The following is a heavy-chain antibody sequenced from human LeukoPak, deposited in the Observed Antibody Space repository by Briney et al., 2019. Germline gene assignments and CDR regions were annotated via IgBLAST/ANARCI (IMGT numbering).Heavy chain of an antibody. D-gene: IGHD6-13*01. CDR2: SIPIFGTA. V-gene: IGHV1-69*13. CDR1: GGTFRNYA. CDR3: ARDHVAAAASNTPNPPYYFDY. J-gene: IGHJ4*02. Sequence: ASVKVSCKASGGTFRNYAIGWVRQAPGQRLEWMGGSIPIFGTADYAQKFQGRVTITADESTSTAYMELSSLRSEDTAVYYCARDHVAAAASNTPNPPYYFDYWGQGTLVTVSS.